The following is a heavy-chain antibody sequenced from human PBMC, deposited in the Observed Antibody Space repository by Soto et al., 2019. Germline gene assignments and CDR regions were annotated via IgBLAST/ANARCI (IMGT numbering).Heavy chain of an antibody. V-gene: IGHV2-26*01. CDR2: ILSNDEE. Sequence: SGPTLVNPTETLTLTCTVPGFSLSEANMGVSWIRQPPGKALEWLAHILSNDEEVYSTSLENRLTISKDTSKSQVVLTLTDIDPLDTATYYCARIRGYCSGGSCYYYYYAMDVWGQGTTVTVSS. J-gene: IGHJ6*02. CDR1: GFSLSEANMG. D-gene: IGHD2-15*01. CDR3: ARIRGYCSGGSCYYYYYAMDV.